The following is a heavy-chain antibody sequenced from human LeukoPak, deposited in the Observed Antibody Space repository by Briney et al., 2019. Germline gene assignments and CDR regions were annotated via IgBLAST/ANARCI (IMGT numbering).Heavy chain of an antibody. CDR1: GGSFSGYY. D-gene: IGHD3-10*01. J-gene: IGHJ6*02. Sequence: PSETLSLTCAVYGGSFSGYYWSWIRQPPGKGLEWIGEINHSGSTNYNPSLKSRVTISVDTSKNQFSLKLSSVTAADTAVYYCARGPMTTGGYYYYGMDVWGQGTTVTVSS. V-gene: IGHV4-34*01. CDR3: ARGPMTTGGYYYYGMDV. CDR2: INHSGST.